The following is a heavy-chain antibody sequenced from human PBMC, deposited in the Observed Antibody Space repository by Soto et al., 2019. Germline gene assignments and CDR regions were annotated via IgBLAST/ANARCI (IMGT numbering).Heavy chain of an antibody. V-gene: IGHV1-3*01. CDR3: ARERTVAGNDY. CDR2: INAGNVNT. CDR1: GYTFTSYA. J-gene: IGHJ4*02. D-gene: IGHD6-19*01. Sequence: AASVKVSCKASGYTFTSYAMHWVRQAPGQRLEWMGWINAGNVNTKYSQKFQGRVTITRDTSASTAYMELSSLRSEDTAVYYCARERTVAGNDYWGQGTLVTVSS.